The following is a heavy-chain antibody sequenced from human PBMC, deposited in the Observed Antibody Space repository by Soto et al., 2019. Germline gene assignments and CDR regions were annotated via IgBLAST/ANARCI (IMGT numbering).Heavy chain of an antibody. CDR3: ARHGAAAGTNWYFDH. V-gene: IGHV4-39*01. D-gene: IGHD6-13*01. J-gene: IGHJ2*01. CDR2: IYYSGNT. Sequence: QLQLQESGPGLVKPSETLSLTCAVSGGSISSSSYYWGWIRQPPGKGLEWIGSIYYSGNTYYIPSLNSRVTISVDTSKNQFSLKLSSVTAADTAVYYWARHGAAAGTNWYFDHWGRGTLVTVSS. CDR1: GGSISSSSYY.